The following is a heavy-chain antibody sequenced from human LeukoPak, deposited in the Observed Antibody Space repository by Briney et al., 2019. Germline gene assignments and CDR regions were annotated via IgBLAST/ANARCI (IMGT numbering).Heavy chain of an antibody. J-gene: IGHJ4*02. CDR1: GGSISSGGYY. Sequence: SETLSLTCTVSGGSISSGGYYWSWIRQHPVKGLEWIANIYYSGSTFHNPSLKSRVTISVDTSNNQFSLRLSSVTAADTAVYYCARTPRVCSGGSCYSSYDYWGQGTLVTVSS. V-gene: IGHV4-31*03. CDR2: IYYSGST. D-gene: IGHD2-15*01. CDR3: ARTPRVCSGGSCYSSYDY.